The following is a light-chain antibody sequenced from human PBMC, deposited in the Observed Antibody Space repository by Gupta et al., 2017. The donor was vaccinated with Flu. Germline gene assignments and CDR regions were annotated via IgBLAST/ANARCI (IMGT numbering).Light chain of an antibody. V-gene: IGKV3-15*01. CDR3: QQYYNWPPYS. J-gene: IGKJ2*03. Sequence: EIVLTQSPATLSLSPGERATLSCRASQSLTTNLAWYQQKPGQAPRLLIYGASTRATGIPARFSGSGSGTEFTLTISGLQSEDFAVYYCQQYYNWPPYSLGQGTKLEIK. CDR1: QSLTTN. CDR2: GAS.